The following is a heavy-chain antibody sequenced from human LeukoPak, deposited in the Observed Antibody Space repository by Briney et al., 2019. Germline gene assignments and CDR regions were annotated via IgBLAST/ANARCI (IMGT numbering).Heavy chain of an antibody. V-gene: IGHV3-7*02. Sequence: GGSLRLSCAASGFTFTNYWMSWVRQAPGRGLEWVANIKQDASVKYYVDSVKGRFTISRENAKNSLYLQMNSLRAEDTAVYYCATYSTRNAREFQSWGQGTLVTVSS. D-gene: IGHD4-11*01. CDR3: ATYSTRNAREFQS. J-gene: IGHJ1*01. CDR1: GFTFTNYW. CDR2: IKQDASVK.